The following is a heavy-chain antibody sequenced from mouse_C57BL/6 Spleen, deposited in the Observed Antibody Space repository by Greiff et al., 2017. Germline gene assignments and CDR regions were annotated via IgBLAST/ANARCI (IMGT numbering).Heavy chain of an antibody. CDR3: ARRWGSSLYAMDY. V-gene: IGHV5-9*01. Sequence: DVKLVESGGGLVKPGGSLKLSCAASGFTFSSYTMSWVRQTPVKRLAWVATISGGGGNTYYPDSVKGRCTLSRDNAKNSLYLQMSSLRSADTALYYCARRWGSSLYAMDYWGQGTSVTVSS. D-gene: IGHD1-1*01. CDR1: GFTFSSYT. CDR2: ISGGGGNT. J-gene: IGHJ4*01.